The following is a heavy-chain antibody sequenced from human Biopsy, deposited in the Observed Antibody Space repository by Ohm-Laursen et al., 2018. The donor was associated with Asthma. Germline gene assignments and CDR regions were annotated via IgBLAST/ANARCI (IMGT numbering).Heavy chain of an antibody. CDR1: GFTFGDYC. D-gene: IGHD3-3*01. CDR3: AKDTEGRYDFWSGLSYNYYGMDV. J-gene: IGHJ6*02. Sequence: SLRLSCTASGFTFGDYCMSWARQAPGKGLEWVAVISYDGSNKYYADSVKGRFTISRDNSKNTLYLQMNSLRAEDTAVYYCAKDTEGRYDFWSGLSYNYYGMDVWGQGTTVTVS. CDR2: ISYDGSNK. V-gene: IGHV3-30*18.